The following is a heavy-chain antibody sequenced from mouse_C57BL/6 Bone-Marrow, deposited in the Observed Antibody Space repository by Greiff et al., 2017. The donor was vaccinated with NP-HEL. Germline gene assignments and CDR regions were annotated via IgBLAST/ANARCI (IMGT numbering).Heavy chain of an antibody. D-gene: IGHD1-1*01. V-gene: IGHV1-82*01. CDR2: IYPGDGDT. CDR1: GYAFSSSW. Sequence: QVQLQQSGPELVKPGASVKISCKASGYAFSSSWMNWVKQRPGKGLEWIGRIYPGDGDTNYNGKFKGKATLTADKSSSTAYMQLSSLTSEDSAVYFCARGNTTVVAPYAMDYWGLGTSVTVSS. CDR3: ARGNTTVVAPYAMDY. J-gene: IGHJ4*01.